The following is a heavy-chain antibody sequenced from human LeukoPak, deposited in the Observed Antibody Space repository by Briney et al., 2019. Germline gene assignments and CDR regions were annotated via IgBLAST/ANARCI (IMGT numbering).Heavy chain of an antibody. CDR3: ARDNGDYRSIYYYMSV. CDR1: GVSINSGGSY. CDR2: IYYSWSS. J-gene: IGHJ6*03. D-gene: IGHD4-11*01. V-gene: IGHV4-31*03. Sequence: ASQTLSLTCTVSGVSINSGGSYWRWIRQHPGKGLEWIGCIYYSWSSYYNPSLKSRVTLPLDTSKNQFSLKLSSVTAADTAVYYCARDNGDYRSIYYYMSVWGKGTTVTVSS.